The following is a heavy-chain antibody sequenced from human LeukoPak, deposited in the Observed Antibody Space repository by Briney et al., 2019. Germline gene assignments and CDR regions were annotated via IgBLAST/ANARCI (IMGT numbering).Heavy chain of an antibody. Sequence: PGGSLRLSCAASGFTFSSYWMSWVRQAPGKGLEWVANIKQDGSEKYYVDSVKGRFTISRDNAKNSLYLQMNSLRAEDTAVYYCARDWYSSSWYPPYYYYYMDVWGKGTTVTVSS. J-gene: IGHJ6*03. CDR2: IKQDGSEK. V-gene: IGHV3-7*01. CDR1: GFTFSSYW. D-gene: IGHD6-13*01. CDR3: ARDWYSSSWYPPYYYYYMDV.